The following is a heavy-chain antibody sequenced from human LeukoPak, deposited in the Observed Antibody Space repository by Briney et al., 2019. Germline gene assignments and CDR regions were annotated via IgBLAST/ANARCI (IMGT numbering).Heavy chain of an antibody. CDR2: IIPIFGTA. V-gene: IGHV1-69*05. J-gene: IGHJ5*02. CDR1: GGTFSSYA. D-gene: IGHD6-19*01. CDR3: ARDPGWYQDKKGFDH. Sequence: ASVKVSCKASGGTFSSYAISWVRQAPGQGLEWMGRIIPIFGTANYAQKSQGRVTITTDESTSTAYMELSSLRSEDTAVYYCARDPGWYQDKKGFDHWGQGTLVTVSS.